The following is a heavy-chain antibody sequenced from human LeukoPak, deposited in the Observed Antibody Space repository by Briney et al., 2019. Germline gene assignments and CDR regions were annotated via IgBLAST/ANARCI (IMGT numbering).Heavy chain of an antibody. CDR3: ARGGRDGYNYFDY. V-gene: IGHV3-53*01. Sequence: PGGSLRLSCAASGFTVSSNYMGWVRQAPGKGLEWVSVIYSGGSTYYADSVKGRFTISRDNSKNTLFLQMDSLRAEDAAVYYCARGGRDGYNYFDYWGQGTLVTVSS. CDR1: GFTVSSNY. J-gene: IGHJ4*02. D-gene: IGHD5-24*01. CDR2: IYSGGST.